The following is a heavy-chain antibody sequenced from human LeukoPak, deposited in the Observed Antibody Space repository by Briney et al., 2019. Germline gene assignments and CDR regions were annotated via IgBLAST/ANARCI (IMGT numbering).Heavy chain of an antibody. J-gene: IGHJ4*02. D-gene: IGHD4-17*01. CDR2: ICAYNGDK. CDR3: ARSDYADY. Sequence: ASVKVSCKASGYTFASYGIIWVRQAPGQGLEWMGWICAYNGDKNYAQKLQGRVTMTTDTFTSTAYMELRSLRSDDTAVYYCARSDYADYWGPGTLVTVSS. CDR1: GYTFASYG. V-gene: IGHV1-18*01.